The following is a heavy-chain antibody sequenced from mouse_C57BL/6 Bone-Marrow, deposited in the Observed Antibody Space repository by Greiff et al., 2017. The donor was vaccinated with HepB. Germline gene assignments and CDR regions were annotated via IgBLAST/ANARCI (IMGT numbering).Heavy chain of an antibody. V-gene: IGHV5-9*01. Sequence: EVMLVESGGGLVKPGGSLKLSCAASGFTFSSYTMSWVRQTPEKRLEWVATISGGGGNTYYPDSVKGRFTISRDNAKNTLYLQMSSLRSEDTALYYCARHLYDGAYYFDYWGQGTTLTVSS. J-gene: IGHJ2*01. CDR1: GFTFSSYT. CDR3: ARHLYDGAYYFDY. D-gene: IGHD2-12*01. CDR2: ISGGGGNT.